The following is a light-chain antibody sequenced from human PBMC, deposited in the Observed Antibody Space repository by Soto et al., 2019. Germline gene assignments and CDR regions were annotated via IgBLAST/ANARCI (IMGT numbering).Light chain of an antibody. Sequence: DIVMTQSPDSLAVSLGERATINCKSSQSVFHSSSDKNFLTWYQQKPGQPPKLLIYWASTRESGVPDRFSGSGSGTEFTLTISSLQPEDVAIYYCHQYYTSPWTFGQGTRVEIK. CDR2: WAS. V-gene: IGKV4-1*01. CDR1: QSVFHSSSDKNF. CDR3: HQYYTSPWT. J-gene: IGKJ1*01.